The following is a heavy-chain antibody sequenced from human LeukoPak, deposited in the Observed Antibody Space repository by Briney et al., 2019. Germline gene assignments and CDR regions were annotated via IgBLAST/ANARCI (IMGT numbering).Heavy chain of an antibody. V-gene: IGHV5-51*01. J-gene: IGHJ4*02. CDR1: GYSFTSYW. CDR2: IYPGYSET. CDR3: ARHGYSSYAVDY. Sequence: GESLKISCKGSGYSFTSYWLGWVRQMPGKCLEWMGIIYPGYSETRYSPSFQGQVTISAATSISTAYLQWSSLKASNTAMYSCARHGYSSYAVDYWGQGTLVTASS. D-gene: IGHD5-12*01.